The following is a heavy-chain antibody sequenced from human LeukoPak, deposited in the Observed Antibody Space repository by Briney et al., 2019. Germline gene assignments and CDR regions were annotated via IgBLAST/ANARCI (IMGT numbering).Heavy chain of an antibody. CDR2: INPSGGST. D-gene: IGHD3-3*01. Sequence: ASVKVSCKASGYTFTSYYMHWVRQAPGQGLEWMGLINPSGGSTSYAQKFQGRVTMTRDTSTSTVYMELSSLRSEDTAVYYCARALSVTIFGLLRLPDAFDIWGQGTMVTVSS. V-gene: IGHV1-46*01. CDR3: ARALSVTIFGLLRLPDAFDI. CDR1: GYTFTSYY. J-gene: IGHJ3*02.